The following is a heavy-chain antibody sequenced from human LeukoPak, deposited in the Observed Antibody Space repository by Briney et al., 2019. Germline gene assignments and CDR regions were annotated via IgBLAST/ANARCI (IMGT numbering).Heavy chain of an antibody. Sequence: GASVKVSCKASGYTFTGYYMHWVRQAPGQGLEWMGWINPNSGGTNYARKFQGRVTMTRDTSISTAYMELSRLRSDDTAVYYCARELDILTVVYAFDIWGQGTMVTVSS. CDR2: INPNSGGT. J-gene: IGHJ3*02. CDR1: GYTFTGYY. CDR3: ARELDILTVVYAFDI. D-gene: IGHD3-9*01. V-gene: IGHV1-2*02.